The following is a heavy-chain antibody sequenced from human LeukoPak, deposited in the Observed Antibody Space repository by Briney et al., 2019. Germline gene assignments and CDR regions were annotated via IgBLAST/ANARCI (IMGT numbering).Heavy chain of an antibody. CDR3: AIIAVAGPIDY. V-gene: IGHV1-69*05. J-gene: IGHJ4*02. CDR2: IVPIFGTA. CDR1: GGTFSSYA. D-gene: IGHD6-19*01. Sequence: SVKVSCKASGGTFSSYAISWVRQAPGQGLEWMGGIVPIFGTANYAQKFQGRVTITTDESTSTAYMELSSLRSEDTAVYYCAIIAVAGPIDYWGQGTLVTVSS.